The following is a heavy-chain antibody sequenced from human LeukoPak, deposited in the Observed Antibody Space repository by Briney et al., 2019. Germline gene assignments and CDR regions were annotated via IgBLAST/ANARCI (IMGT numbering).Heavy chain of an antibody. V-gene: IGHV4-59*12. CDR3: ARRIRFLEWLLGAPFDY. J-gene: IGHJ4*02. Sequence: SETLSLTCTVSGGSISSYYWSWIRQPPGKGLEWIGYIYYSGSTNYNPSLKSRVTISVDTSKNQFSLKLSSVTAADTAVYYCARRIRFLEWLLGAPFDYWGQGTLVTVSS. D-gene: IGHD3-3*01. CDR1: GGSISSYY. CDR2: IYYSGST.